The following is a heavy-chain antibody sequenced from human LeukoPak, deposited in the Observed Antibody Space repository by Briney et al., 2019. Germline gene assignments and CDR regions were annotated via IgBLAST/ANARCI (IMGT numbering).Heavy chain of an antibody. V-gene: IGHV3-30*02. J-gene: IGHJ4*02. CDR2: VRYDGSKK. D-gene: IGHD3-22*01. CDR1: GFSFSNYG. CDR3: ALIRDYDSTVKDY. Sequence: GGSLRLSCAASGFSFSNYGMHWVRQAPGKGLEWVAFVRYDGSKKNYADAVRGRFTISRDNSKNTLYLQMSSLRAEGKAVYYCALIRDYDSTVKDYWGQGTLVTVSS.